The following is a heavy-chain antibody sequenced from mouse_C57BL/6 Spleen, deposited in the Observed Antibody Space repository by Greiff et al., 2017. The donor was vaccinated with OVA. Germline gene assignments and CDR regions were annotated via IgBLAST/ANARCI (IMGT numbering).Heavy chain of an antibody. CDR2: INPGSGGT. D-gene: IGHD2-2*01. V-gene: IGHV1-54*01. Sequence: VQLQQSGAELVRPGTSVKVSCKASGYAFTNYLIEWVKQRPGQGLEWIGVINPGSGGTNYNEKFKGKATLTADKSSSTAYMQLSSLTSEDSAVYFCARDQSRSMVTTYYFDYWGQGTTLTVSS. J-gene: IGHJ2*01. CDR3: ARDQSRSMVTTYYFDY. CDR1: GYAFTNYL.